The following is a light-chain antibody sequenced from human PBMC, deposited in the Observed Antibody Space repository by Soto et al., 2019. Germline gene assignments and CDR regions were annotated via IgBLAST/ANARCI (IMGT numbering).Light chain of an antibody. CDR2: GAS. Sequence: EIVLTQSPGTLSLSPGERATLSCRASQSVSSSYLAWYQQKPGQAPRLLIYGASSRGTGIPDRFSGSGSGTHFTLTISRLEPEDFAVYYCQQYCSSPPYTFGQGTKLVIK. J-gene: IGKJ2*01. V-gene: IGKV3-20*01. CDR3: QQYCSSPPYT. CDR1: QSVSSSY.